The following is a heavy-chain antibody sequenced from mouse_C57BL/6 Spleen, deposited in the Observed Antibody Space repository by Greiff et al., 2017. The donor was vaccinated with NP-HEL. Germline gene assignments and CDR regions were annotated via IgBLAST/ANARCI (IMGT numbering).Heavy chain of an antibody. CDR3: ARRAYDYDSYAMDY. Sequence: VQLQQSGPGLVALSQSLSITCTVSGFSLTSYAISWVRQPPGKGLEWLGVIWTGGGTNYNSALKSRLSISKDNSKSQVFLKMNSLQTDDTARYYCARRAYDYDSYAMDYWGQGTSVTVSS. CDR2: IWTGGGT. CDR1: GFSLTSYA. D-gene: IGHD2-4*01. J-gene: IGHJ4*01. V-gene: IGHV2-9-1*01.